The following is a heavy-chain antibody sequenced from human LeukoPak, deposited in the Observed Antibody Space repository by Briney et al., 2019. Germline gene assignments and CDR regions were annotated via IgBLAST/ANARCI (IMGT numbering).Heavy chain of an antibody. V-gene: IGHV5-51*01. J-gene: IGHJ6*02. CDR1: GYSFTSYW. CDR3: ATFPEGCCSGGSCPPSYYYGMDV. CDR2: IYPGDSDT. Sequence: GESLKISCKGSGYSFTSYWIGWVRQMPGKGLEWMGIIYPGDSDTRYSPSFQGQVTISADKSISTAYLQWSSLKASDTAMYYCATFPEGCCSGGSCPPSYYYGMDVWGQGTTVTVSS. D-gene: IGHD2-15*01.